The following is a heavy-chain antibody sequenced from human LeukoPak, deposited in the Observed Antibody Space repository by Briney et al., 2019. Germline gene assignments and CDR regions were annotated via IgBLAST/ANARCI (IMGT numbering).Heavy chain of an antibody. D-gene: IGHD3-22*01. Sequence: GGSLRLSCAASGFTFSSYSMNWVRQAPGKGLEWVSSISSSSSYIYYADSVKGRFTISRDNAKKSLYLQMNGLRSEDTAVYYCARGVQYYYDSSGYPFLYYYYMDVWGKGTTVTISS. CDR2: ISSSSSYI. CDR1: GFTFSSYS. J-gene: IGHJ6*03. CDR3: ARGVQYYYDSSGYPFLYYYYMDV. V-gene: IGHV3-21*04.